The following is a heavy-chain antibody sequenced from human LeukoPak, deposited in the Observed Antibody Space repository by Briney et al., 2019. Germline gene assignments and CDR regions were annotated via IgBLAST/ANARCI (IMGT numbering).Heavy chain of an antibody. V-gene: IGHV4-34*01. Sequence: SETLSLTCAVYGGSFSGYYWSWIRQPPGKGLEWIGEINHSGSTNYNPSLKSRVTISVGTSKNQFSLKLSSVTAADTAVYYCARGPSSYFYMDVWGKGTTVTISS. CDR2: INHSGST. CDR3: ARGPSSYFYMDV. CDR1: GGSFSGYY. J-gene: IGHJ6*03.